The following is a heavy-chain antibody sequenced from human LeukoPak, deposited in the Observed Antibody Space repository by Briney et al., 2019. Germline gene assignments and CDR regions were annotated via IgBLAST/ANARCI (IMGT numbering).Heavy chain of an antibody. CDR2: INHSGST. J-gene: IGHJ3*02. D-gene: IGHD3-22*01. Sequence: SETLSLTCAVYGGSFSGYYWSWIRQPPGKGLEWIGEINHSGSTNYNPSLKSRVTISVDTSKNQFSLKLSSVTAADTAVYYCARTGDYYDSSGYYVLAFDIWGQGTMVTVSS. CDR1: GGSFSGYY. CDR3: ARTGDYYDSSGYYVLAFDI. V-gene: IGHV4-34*01.